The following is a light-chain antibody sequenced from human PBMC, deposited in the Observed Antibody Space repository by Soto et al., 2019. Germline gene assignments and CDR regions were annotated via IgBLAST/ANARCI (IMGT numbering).Light chain of an antibody. J-gene: IGLJ2*01. V-gene: IGLV1-40*01. CDR1: RSNIGSGFD. Sequence: QSVLTQPPSVSGAPGQSVTIPCTGSRSNIGSGFDVHWYQQVPGTAPKLLIFGNNNRPSGVPDRFSGSKSGSSASLAIAGLKAEEGADYFCQSYKNSLRVFFGGGTKLT. CDR3: QSYKNSLRVF. CDR2: GNN.